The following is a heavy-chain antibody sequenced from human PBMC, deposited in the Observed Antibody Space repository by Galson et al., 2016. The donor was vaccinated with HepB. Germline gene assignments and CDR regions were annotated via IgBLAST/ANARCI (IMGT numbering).Heavy chain of an antibody. CDR3: AKEHWRHGNPYFDY. J-gene: IGHJ4*02. CDR1: GFTSRRYA. V-gene: IGHV3-23*01. Sequence: SLRLSCAVSGFTSRRYALNWVRQPPGKGLEWVSTLSDDDHNTDYADSVKGRFTISRDNSKNTLSLQMNSLRVEDTAVYYCAKEHWRHGNPYFDYWGQGALVTVSS. D-gene: IGHD1-1*01. CDR2: LSDDDHNT.